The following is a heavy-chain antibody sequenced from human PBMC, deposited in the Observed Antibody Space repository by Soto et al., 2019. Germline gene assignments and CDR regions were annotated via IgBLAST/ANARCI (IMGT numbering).Heavy chain of an antibody. Sequence: SETLSLTCAVYGGSFSGYYWSWIRQPPGKGLEWIGEINHSGSTNYNPSLKSRVTISVDTSKNLFSLKLSSVTAADTAVYYCARATCGGDCYYYYGMDVWGQGTTVTVSS. CDR1: GGSFSGYY. J-gene: IGHJ6*02. CDR2: INHSGST. D-gene: IGHD2-21*02. CDR3: ARATCGGDCYYYYGMDV. V-gene: IGHV4-34*01.